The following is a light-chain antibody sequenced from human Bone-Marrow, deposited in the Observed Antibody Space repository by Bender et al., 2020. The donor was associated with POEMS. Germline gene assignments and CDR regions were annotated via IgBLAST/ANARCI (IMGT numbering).Light chain of an antibody. Sequence: SYELTQPPSVSVSPGQTASITCSGDNLGEKYASWYQQKPGQSPVLVIYQDGKRPSGIPERFSGSNSGNTATLTISGTLGMDEADYYCQAWDSSTAVFGGGTKLTVL. V-gene: IGLV3-1*01. CDR2: QDG. CDR3: QAWDSSTAV. CDR1: NLGEKY. J-gene: IGLJ2*01.